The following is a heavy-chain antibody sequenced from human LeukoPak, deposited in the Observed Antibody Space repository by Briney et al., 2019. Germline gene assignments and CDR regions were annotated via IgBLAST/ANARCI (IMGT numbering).Heavy chain of an antibody. D-gene: IGHD4-11*01. Sequence: ASVKVSCKASGYIFTSYVISWVRPAGGRGLEWMGWISAYNGKSNYAQKLQGRVTITTDTSTRTAYMELRSLSSDDTDVYFCARDAPYSNYLFNYYYGMDVWGQGTMVTVSS. J-gene: IGHJ6*02. CDR1: GYIFTSYV. CDR3: ARDAPYSNYLFNYYYGMDV. V-gene: IGHV1-18*01. CDR2: ISAYNGKS.